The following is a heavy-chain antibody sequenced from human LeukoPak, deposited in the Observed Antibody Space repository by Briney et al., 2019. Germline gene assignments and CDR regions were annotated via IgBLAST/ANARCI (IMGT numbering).Heavy chain of an antibody. V-gene: IGHV4-34*01. J-gene: IGHJ4*02. CDR1: GGSISGYY. CDR2: INHSGST. D-gene: IGHD6-19*01. Sequence: KPSETLSLTCTVSGGSISGYYWSWIRQPPGKGLEWIGEINHSGSTNYNPSLKSRVTISVDTSKNQFSLKLSSVTAADTAVYYCARGAQWLVDYWGQGTLVTVSS. CDR3: ARGAQWLVDY.